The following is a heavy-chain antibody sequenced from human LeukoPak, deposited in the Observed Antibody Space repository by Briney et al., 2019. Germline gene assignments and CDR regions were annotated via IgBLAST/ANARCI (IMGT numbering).Heavy chain of an antibody. CDR3: VRGYSGLSVYAFDI. D-gene: IGHD1-26*01. Sequence: PGGSLRLSCADSGLTFSNAWMNWVRQTPGKGLEWVGRIRNKANSYTTEYAASVKGRFTISRDDSRNSLYLQMNSLKIEDTAVYYCVRGYSGLSVYAFDIWGQGTMVTVSS. V-gene: IGHV3-72*01. CDR1: GLTFSNAW. CDR2: IRNKANSYTT. J-gene: IGHJ3*02.